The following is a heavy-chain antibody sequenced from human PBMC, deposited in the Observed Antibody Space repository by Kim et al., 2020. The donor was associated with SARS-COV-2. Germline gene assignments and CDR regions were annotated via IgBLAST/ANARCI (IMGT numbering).Heavy chain of an antibody. V-gene: IGHV3-30*04. CDR2: ISYDGSNK. Sequence: GGSLRLSCAASGFTFSSSAMYWVRQAPGKGLEWVAVISYDGSNKYYADSVKGRFTISRDTAKNTLYLQMNNLRAEDTAVYYCARENRVAANDYWGQGTLVTVSS. CDR3: ARENRVAANDY. CDR1: GFTFSSSA. D-gene: IGHD6-13*01. J-gene: IGHJ4*02.